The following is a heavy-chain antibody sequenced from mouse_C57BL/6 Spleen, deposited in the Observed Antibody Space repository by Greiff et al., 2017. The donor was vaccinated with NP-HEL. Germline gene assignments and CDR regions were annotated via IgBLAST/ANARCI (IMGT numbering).Heavy chain of an antibody. Sequence: QVQLKQPGAELVKPGASVKLSCKASGYTFTSYWMHWVKQRPGQGLEWIGMIYPNSGSTNYNEKFKSKATLTVDKSSSTAYMQLSSLTSEDSAVYYCARSYSNYYDYWGQGTTLTVSS. V-gene: IGHV1-64*01. J-gene: IGHJ2*01. D-gene: IGHD2-5*01. CDR3: ARSYSNYYDY. CDR1: GYTFTSYW. CDR2: IYPNSGST.